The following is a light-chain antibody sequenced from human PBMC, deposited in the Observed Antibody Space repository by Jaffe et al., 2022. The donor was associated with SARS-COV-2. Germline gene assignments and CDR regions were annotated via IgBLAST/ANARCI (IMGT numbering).Light chain of an antibody. J-gene: IGLJ1*01. V-gene: IGLV2-8*01. Sequence: QSALTQPPSASGSPGQSVTISCTGSSGDIGDYNYVSWYQQHPGKVPKLMIFEVTKRPSGVPDRFSGSKSGNTASLTVSGLQAEDEADYYCSSYAGSNIMVFGTGTKVTVL. CDR2: EVT. CDR3: SSYAGSNIMV. CDR1: SGDIGDYNY.